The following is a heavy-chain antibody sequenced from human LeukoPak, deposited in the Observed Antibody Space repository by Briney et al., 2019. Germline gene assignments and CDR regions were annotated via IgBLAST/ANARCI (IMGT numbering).Heavy chain of an antibody. Sequence: GASVKVSCKASGYTFTGYYMHWVRQAPGQGLEWMGMIYPRDGSTSYAQKFQGRVTVTRDTSTSTVHMELSGLRSEDTAVYCCARDQEGFDYWGQGTLVTVSS. J-gene: IGHJ4*02. V-gene: IGHV1-46*01. CDR3: ARDQEGFDY. CDR1: GYTFTGYY. CDR2: IYPRDGST.